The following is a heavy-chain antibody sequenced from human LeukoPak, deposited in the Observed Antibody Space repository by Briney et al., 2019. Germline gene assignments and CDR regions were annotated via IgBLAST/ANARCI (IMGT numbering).Heavy chain of an antibody. Sequence: GGSLRLSCAASGFTFSTYTIHWVRQAPGKGLEWAAVMSYDGNDKHYAASVKGRFTISRDNSKNTVYLQMNSLRAEDTAVYYCAREGHYDILTGYSPVEYYYYYMDVWGKGTTVTVSS. V-gene: IGHV3-30*04. CDR1: GFTFSTYT. CDR2: MSYDGNDK. D-gene: IGHD3-9*01. CDR3: AREGHYDILTGYSPVEYYYYYMDV. J-gene: IGHJ6*03.